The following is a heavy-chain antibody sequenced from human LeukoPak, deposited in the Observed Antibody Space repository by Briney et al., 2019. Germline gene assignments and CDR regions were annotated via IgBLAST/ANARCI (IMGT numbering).Heavy chain of an antibody. CDR2: TYTSVST. Sequence: SSETLSLTCTVAGGSISSYYWSWIPQPAGKGLEWIGRTYTSVSTNSNPSLKRRVTMSVDTSKNQFSLKLSSVTAADTAVYYCAREDSSGWYSLLYNWFDPWGQGTLVTVSS. CDR1: GGSISSYY. CDR3: AREDSSGWYSLLYNWFDP. V-gene: IGHV4-4*07. J-gene: IGHJ5*02. D-gene: IGHD6-19*01.